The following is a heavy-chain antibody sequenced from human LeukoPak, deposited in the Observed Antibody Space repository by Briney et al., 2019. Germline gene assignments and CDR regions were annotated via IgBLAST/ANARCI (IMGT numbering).Heavy chain of an antibody. CDR1: GYSISSGYY. CDR2: IYHSGST. CDR3: ARRKGYCSGGSCYEYYFDY. V-gene: IGHV4-38-2*02. J-gene: IGHJ4*02. Sequence: PSETLSLTCTVSGYSISSGYYWGWIRQPPGKGLEWIGSIYHSGSTYYNPSLKSRVTISVDTSKNQFSLKLSSVTAADTAVYYCARRKGYCSGGSCYEYYFDYWGQGTLVTVSS. D-gene: IGHD2-15*01.